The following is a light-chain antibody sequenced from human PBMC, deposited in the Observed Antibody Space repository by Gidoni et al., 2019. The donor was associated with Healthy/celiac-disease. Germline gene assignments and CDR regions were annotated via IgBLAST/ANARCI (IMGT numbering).Light chain of an antibody. CDR1: KLGDKY. CDR3: QAWDSSTDNYV. CDR2: QDS. V-gene: IGLV3-1*01. J-gene: IGLJ1*01. Sequence: SYERTQPPSVSGCPGQTASITCSGDKLGDKYACWYQQKQGQSPVLVIYQDSRRPSGIPERFSGSNSGNAATLTISGTQAMDEADYYCQAWDSSTDNYVFGTGTKVTVL.